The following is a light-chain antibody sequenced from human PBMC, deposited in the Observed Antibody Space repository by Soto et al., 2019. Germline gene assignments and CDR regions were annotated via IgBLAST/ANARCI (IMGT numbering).Light chain of an antibody. CDR1: QSISTW. V-gene: IGKV1-5*03. J-gene: IGKJ2*01. Sequence: DIQMTQSPATMSASIGDRVTITCRASQSISTWLAWYQQEPGKAPKLLIYKASTLESGVPSRFSGSGSGTEFTLTISSLQPDDVSTYYCQQYYSHYTFGQGTKLEIK. CDR3: QQYYSHYT. CDR2: KAS.